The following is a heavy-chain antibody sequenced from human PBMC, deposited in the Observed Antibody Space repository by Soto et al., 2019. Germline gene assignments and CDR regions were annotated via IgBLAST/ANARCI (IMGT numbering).Heavy chain of an antibody. CDR3: ARTDGPDTRSLVGWFDP. D-gene: IGHD2-15*01. CDR1: GGSISSGRYS. CDR2: IYHSGST. V-gene: IGHV4-30-2*01. Sequence: PSETLSLTCAVSGGSISSGRYSWSRLRQPPRKGLEWIGYIYHSGSTYYNPSLKSRVTISVDRSKNQFSLKLSSVTAADTAVYYCARTDGPDTRSLVGWFDPWGQGTLVTVSS. J-gene: IGHJ5*02.